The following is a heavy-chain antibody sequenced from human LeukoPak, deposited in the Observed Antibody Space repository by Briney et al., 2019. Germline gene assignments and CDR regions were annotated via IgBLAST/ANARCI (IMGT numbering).Heavy chain of an antibody. V-gene: IGHV3-23*01. CDR1: GFTFSSYA. CDR3: AKDRQLLRWAYFDY. D-gene: IGHD2-2*01. Sequence: GGSLILSCAASGFTFSSYAMSWVRQAPGKGLEWVSAISGSGGSTYYADSVKGRFTISRDNSKSTLYLQMNSLRAEDTAVYYCAKDRQLLRWAYFDYWGQGTLVTVSS. CDR2: ISGSGGST. J-gene: IGHJ4*02.